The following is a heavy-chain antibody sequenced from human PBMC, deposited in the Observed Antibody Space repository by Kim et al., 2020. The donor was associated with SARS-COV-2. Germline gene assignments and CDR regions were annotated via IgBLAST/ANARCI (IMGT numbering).Heavy chain of an antibody. D-gene: IGHD2-15*01. Sequence: GGSLRLSCAASGFTVSSNYMSWVRQAPGKGLEWVSVIYSGGSTYYADSVKGRFTISRDNSKNTLYLQMNSLRAEDTAVYYCARYLICSGGSCYSGYWFDPWGQGTLVTVSS. J-gene: IGHJ5*02. CDR3: ARYLICSGGSCYSGYWFDP. V-gene: IGHV3-66*02. CDR2: IYSGGST. CDR1: GFTVSSNY.